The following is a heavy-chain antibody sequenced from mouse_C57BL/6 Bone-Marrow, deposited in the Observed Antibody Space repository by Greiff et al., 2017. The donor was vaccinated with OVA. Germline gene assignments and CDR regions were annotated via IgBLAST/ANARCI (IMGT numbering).Heavy chain of an antibody. CDR3: AMIYYGNYFFAY. Sequence: QVQLKQPGAELVRPGTSVKLSCKASGYTFTSYWMHWVKQRPGQGLEWIGVIDPSDSYTNYNQKFKGKATLTVDTSSSTAYMQLSSLTSEDSAVYYCAMIYYGNYFFAYWGQGTLVTVSA. CDR2: IDPSDSYT. CDR1: GYTFTSYW. D-gene: IGHD2-1*01. J-gene: IGHJ3*01. V-gene: IGHV1-59*01.